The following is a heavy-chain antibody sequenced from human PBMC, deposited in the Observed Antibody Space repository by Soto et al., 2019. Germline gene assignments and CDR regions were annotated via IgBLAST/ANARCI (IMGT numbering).Heavy chain of an antibody. CDR2: ISYDGSNK. D-gene: IGHD1-26*01. J-gene: IGHJ4*02. CDR1: GFTFSSYG. Sequence: QVQLVESGGGVVQPGRSLRLSCAASGFTFSSYGMHWVRQAPGKGLEWVAVISYDGSNKYYADSVKGRFTISRDNSKNTLYLQMNSLRAEDAAVYYWAKEGWELPISKMYYFDYWGQGTLVTVSS. V-gene: IGHV3-30*18. CDR3: AKEGWELPISKMYYFDY.